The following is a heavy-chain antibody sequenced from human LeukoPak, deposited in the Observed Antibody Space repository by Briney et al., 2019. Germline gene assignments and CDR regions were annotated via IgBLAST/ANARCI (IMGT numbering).Heavy chain of an antibody. CDR1: GFTFSSYW. Sequence: GGSLRLSCAASGFTFSSYWMHWVRQAPGKGLVWVSSISASAAMTYYADSVKGRFTVSRDNSNNRLYLQMSGLTAADTAVYYCAKDRSIGTYYTFDHWGQGTLVTVS. D-gene: IGHD1-26*01. CDR3: AKDRSIGTYYTFDH. CDR2: ISASAAMT. J-gene: IGHJ4*02. V-gene: IGHV3-23*01.